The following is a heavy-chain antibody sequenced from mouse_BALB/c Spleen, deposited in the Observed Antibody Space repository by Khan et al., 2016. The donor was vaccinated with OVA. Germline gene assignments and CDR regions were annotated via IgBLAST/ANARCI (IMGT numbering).Heavy chain of an antibody. J-gene: IGHJ4*01. Sequence: LQESGPELVKPGALVKISCKASGYTFTSYDINWVKQRPGQGLEWSGWIYPGDGSTKYNEKFKDKATLTADTSSNTAYMQLRSLTSANSAVYVRSRKGLRGVAMDCRGQGTSVTVSS. CDR2: IYPGDGST. CDR1: GYTFTSYD. CDR3: SRKGLRGVAMDC. V-gene: IGHV1S33*01. D-gene: IGHD2-4*01.